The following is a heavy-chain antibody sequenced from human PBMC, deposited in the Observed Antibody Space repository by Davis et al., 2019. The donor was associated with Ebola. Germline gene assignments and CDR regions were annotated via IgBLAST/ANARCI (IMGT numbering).Heavy chain of an antibody. CDR2: MYNSGST. CDR1: GDSISSYY. CDR3: ARTMGTNGVFNHYYMDV. Sequence: MPSETLSLTCTVSGDSISSYYWSWIRQYPGKGLEWMGYMYNSGSTYYNPSLKSRVTISVDTSKNQFSLKLSSVTAADTAVYYCARTMGTNGVFNHYYMDVWGKGTTVTVSS. J-gene: IGHJ6*03. V-gene: IGHV4-59*06. D-gene: IGHD2-8*01.